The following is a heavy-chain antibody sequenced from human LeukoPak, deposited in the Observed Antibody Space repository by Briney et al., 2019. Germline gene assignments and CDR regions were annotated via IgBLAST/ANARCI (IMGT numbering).Heavy chain of an antibody. CDR3: ARVLRYYGSGSRQWFDP. CDR1: GGSLRAYY. D-gene: IGHD3-10*01. J-gene: IGHJ5*02. Sequence: PSETLSLTCDVYGGSLRAYYWGWIRQPPGKGLEWIGSIYYSGSTYYNPSLKSRVTISVDTSKNQFSLKLSSVTAADTAVYYCARVLRYYGSGSRQWFDPWGQGTLVTVSS. V-gene: IGHV4-34*01. CDR2: IYYSGST.